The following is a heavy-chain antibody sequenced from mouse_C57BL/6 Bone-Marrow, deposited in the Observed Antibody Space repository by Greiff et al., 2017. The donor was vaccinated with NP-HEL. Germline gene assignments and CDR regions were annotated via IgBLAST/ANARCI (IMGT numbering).Heavy chain of an antibody. CDR2: IFPGNSDT. CDR1: GYTFTSYW. D-gene: IGHD1-1*01. Sequence: VQLQQSGTVLARPGASVKMSCKTSGYTFTSYWMHCVNQRPGQGLEWIVAIFPGNSDTSYNQKFTGKPKLTAVPSATPPSTELSGLKNDESSVYCCIYATGGAYWGKGALVTVSA. J-gene: IGHJ3*01. V-gene: IGHV1-5*01. CDR3: IYATGGAY.